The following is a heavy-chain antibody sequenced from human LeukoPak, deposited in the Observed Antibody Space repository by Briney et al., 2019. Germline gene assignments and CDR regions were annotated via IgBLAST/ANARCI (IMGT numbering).Heavy chain of an antibody. J-gene: IGHJ4*02. D-gene: IGHD3-9*01. CDR3: AKDTIQEPTLRYFDWLLYAPDY. V-gene: IGHV3-7*01. CDR2: IKEDGSEI. CDR1: GFTFSKYW. Sequence: PGGSLRLSCAASGFTFSKYWMQWVRQAPGKGLEWVAVIKEDGSEIHYVDSVKGRFTISRDYAENALYLQMNSLRAEDTAVYYCAKDTIQEPTLRYFDWLLYAPDYWGQGTLVTVSS.